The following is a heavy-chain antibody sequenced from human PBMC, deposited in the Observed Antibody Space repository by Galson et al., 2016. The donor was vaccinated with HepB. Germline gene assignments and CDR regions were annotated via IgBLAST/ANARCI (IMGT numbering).Heavy chain of an antibody. J-gene: IGHJ4*02. CDR3: AKVGATHYYILTGYSWPYFFDY. Sequence: ETLSLTCSVSGGSISRYYWSWIRQPPGKRLEWMGYIYSSGSTKYHPSLKSRVSIYLDTSKNQFSLKLNSVTAADTAVYYCAKVGATHYYILTGYSWPYFFDYWGQGILVTVSS. CDR1: GGSISRYY. CDR2: IYSSGST. D-gene: IGHD3-9*01. V-gene: IGHV4-59*01.